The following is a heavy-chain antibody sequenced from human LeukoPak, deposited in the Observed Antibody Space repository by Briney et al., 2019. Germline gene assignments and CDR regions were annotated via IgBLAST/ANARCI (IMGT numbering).Heavy chain of an antibody. CDR3: ARWSVGDYDKAFDI. D-gene: IGHD3-22*01. Sequence: GRSLRLSCAASEFTLRSYAMHWVRQTPGKGLEWAAVISTDGSVQYSTASVKGRFPISRDNSKNTLYLQMSSLRAEDTAVYYCARWSVGDYDKAFDIWGQGTMVTVSS. V-gene: IGHV3-30*10. J-gene: IGHJ3*02. CDR2: ISTDGSVQ. CDR1: EFTLRSYA.